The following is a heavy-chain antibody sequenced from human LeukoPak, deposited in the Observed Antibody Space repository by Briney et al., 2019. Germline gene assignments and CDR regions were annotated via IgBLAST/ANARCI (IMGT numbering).Heavy chain of an antibody. V-gene: IGHV3-9*01. Sequence: PGGSLRLSCAASGFTFDDYATHWVRQAPGKGLEWVSGISWNSGSIGYADSVKGRFTISRDNAKNSLYLQMNSLRAEDTALYYCAKGEIYDYDSSGYYNYWGQGTLVTLSS. CDR3: AKGEIYDYDSSGYYNY. CDR1: GFTFDDYA. D-gene: IGHD3-22*01. J-gene: IGHJ4*02. CDR2: ISWNSGSI.